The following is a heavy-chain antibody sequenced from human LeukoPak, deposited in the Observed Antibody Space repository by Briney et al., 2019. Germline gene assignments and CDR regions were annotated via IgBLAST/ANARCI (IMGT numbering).Heavy chain of an antibody. V-gene: IGHV4-38-2*02. Sequence: SETLSLTCTVSGYSISSGYYWGWIRQTPGKGLEWIGSIYHSGSTYYNPSLKSRVTISVDTSKNQFSLKLSSVTAADTAVYYCARGRAVAGTPRYYFDYWGQGTLVTVSS. J-gene: IGHJ4*02. CDR2: IYHSGST. CDR1: GYSISSGYY. D-gene: IGHD6-19*01. CDR3: ARGRAVAGTPRYYFDY.